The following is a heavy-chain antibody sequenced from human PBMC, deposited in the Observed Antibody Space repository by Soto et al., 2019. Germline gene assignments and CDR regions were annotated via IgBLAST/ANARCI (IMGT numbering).Heavy chain of an antibody. CDR3: AITGYNFCGYFDL. J-gene: IGHJ2*01. D-gene: IGHD3-3*01. V-gene: IGHV3-30-3*01. CDR2: ISYDGSNK. Sequence: QVQLVESGGGVVQPGRSLRLSCAASGFTFSSYAMHWVRQAPGKGLEWVAVISYDGSNKYYADSVKGRFTISRDNSKKPLYLQMNSLRAEDAAGYYGAITGYNFCGYFDLWGRGTLVTVSS. CDR1: GFTFSSYA.